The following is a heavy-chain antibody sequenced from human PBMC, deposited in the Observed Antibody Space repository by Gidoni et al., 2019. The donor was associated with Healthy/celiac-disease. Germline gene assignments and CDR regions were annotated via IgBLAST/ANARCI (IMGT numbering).Heavy chain of an antibody. CDR3: ARGGSRYCSRTSCYKGIDY. V-gene: IGHV4-34*01. J-gene: IGHJ4*02. CDR2: INHSGST. Sequence: QVQLQQWGAGLLKPSETLSLTCAVYGGSFSGYYWSGIRQPPGKGLEWIGEINHSGSTNYNPSLKSRVTISVDTSKNQFSLKLSSVTAADTAVYYCARGGSRYCSRTSCYKGIDYWGQGTLVTVSS. D-gene: IGHD2-2*02. CDR1: GGSFSGYY.